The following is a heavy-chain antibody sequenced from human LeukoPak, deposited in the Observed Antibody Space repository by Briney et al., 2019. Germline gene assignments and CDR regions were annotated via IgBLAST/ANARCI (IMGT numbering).Heavy chain of an antibody. CDR1: GFTFSSYS. CDR2: ISSSSSYI. V-gene: IGHV3-21*01. CDR3: ARDISASSGYPDY. J-gene: IGHJ4*02. Sequence: GGSLRLSCAASGFTFSSYSMNWVRQAPGKGLEWVSSISSSSSYIYYADSVKGRFTISRDNAKNSLYLQMNGLRAEDTAVYYCARDISASSGYPDYWGQGTLVTVSS. D-gene: IGHD3-22*01.